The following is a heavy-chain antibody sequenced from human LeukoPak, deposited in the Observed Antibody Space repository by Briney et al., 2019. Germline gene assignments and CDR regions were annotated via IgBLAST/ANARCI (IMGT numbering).Heavy chain of an antibody. CDR1: AFTFNNYW. Sequence: PGGSLRLSCVASAFTFNNYWMHWVRQAPGKGLEWVAVISYDGSNKYYADSVKGRFTISRDNSKNTLYLQMNSLRAEDTAVYYCFHLSFDGMDVWGQGTTVTVSS. V-gene: IGHV3-30-3*01. J-gene: IGHJ6*02. CDR3: FHLSFDGMDV. D-gene: IGHD3-16*01. CDR2: ISYDGSNK.